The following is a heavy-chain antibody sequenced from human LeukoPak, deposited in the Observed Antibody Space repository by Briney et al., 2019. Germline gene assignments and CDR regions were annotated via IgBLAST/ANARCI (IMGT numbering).Heavy chain of an antibody. V-gene: IGHV3-30-3*01. D-gene: IGHD2-2*01. Sequence: GRSLRLSCSPASAFTFSCYAMHWVRQAPAKGLEWLAFISYDGNTKYYADSVKGRFTVSRDNSKNTLYLQMDSLRTEDTAFYYCARECYGEHYWGQGTLVTVSS. CDR1: AFTFSCYA. CDR3: ARECYGEHY. J-gene: IGHJ4*02. CDR2: ISYDGNTK.